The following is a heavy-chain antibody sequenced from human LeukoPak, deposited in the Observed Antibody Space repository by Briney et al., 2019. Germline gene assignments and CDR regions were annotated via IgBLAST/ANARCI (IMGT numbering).Heavy chain of an antibody. J-gene: IGHJ4*02. CDR2: IIDTGST. CDR1: GGSFSGYY. D-gene: IGHD3-22*01. CDR3: ARGYYDSSGPFDY. Sequence: SETLSLTCAVYGGSFSGYYWAWIRQPPGKGLEWIGEIIDTGSTKYNSSLKSRVTISVDTSKNQFSLKLSSVTAADTAVYYCARGYYDSSGPFDYWGQGTLVTVSS. V-gene: IGHV4-34*01.